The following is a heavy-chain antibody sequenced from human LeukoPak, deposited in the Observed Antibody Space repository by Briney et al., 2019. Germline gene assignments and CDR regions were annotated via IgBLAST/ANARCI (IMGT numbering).Heavy chain of an antibody. V-gene: IGHV4-38-2*01. J-gene: IGHJ6*03. CDR1: GFTFSDYY. D-gene: IGHD3-10*01. Sequence: GSLRLSCAASGFTFSDYYMSWIRQAPGKGLEWVGSIYYSGSTYYNPSLKSRVTISVDTSKNQFSLKLSSVTAADTAVYYCARHYYGSGSYSYYYYYYMDVWGKGTTVTISS. CDR3: ARHYYGSGSYSYYYYYYMDV. CDR2: IYYSGST.